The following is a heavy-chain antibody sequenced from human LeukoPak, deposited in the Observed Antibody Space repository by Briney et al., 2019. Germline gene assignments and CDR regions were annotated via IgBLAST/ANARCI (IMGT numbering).Heavy chain of an antibody. J-gene: IGHJ4*02. V-gene: IGHV1-69*04. Sequence: ASVKVSCKASGGTFSSYAISWVRQAPGQGLEWMGRIIPILGIANYAQKFQGRVTITADKSTSTAYMELSSLRSEDTAVYYCARDSGWFGEPTELYFDYWGQGTLVTVSS. CDR2: IIPILGIA. CDR1: GGTFSSYA. D-gene: IGHD3-10*01. CDR3: ARDSGWFGEPTELYFDY.